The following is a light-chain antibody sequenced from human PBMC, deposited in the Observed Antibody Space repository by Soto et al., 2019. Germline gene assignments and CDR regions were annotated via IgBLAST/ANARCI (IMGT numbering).Light chain of an antibody. J-gene: IGKJ4*01. CDR1: QDISNY. CDR3: QQYDNSPIT. V-gene: IGKV1-33*01. Sequence: DIQMTQSPSSLSAFVGDRVTISCQASQDISNYLNWYQQKPGKAPKLLIYDASNLETGVPSRFSGSGSGTDFTFTISSLQPEDIATYYCQQYDNSPITFGGGTKVEIK. CDR2: DAS.